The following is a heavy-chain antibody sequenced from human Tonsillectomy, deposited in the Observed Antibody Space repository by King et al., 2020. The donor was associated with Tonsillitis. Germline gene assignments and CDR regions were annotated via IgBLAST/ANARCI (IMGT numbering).Heavy chain of an antibody. CDR3: ATGQESSGYYTRYSPLMDV. D-gene: IGHD3-22*01. CDR1: GYTLTELS. CDR2: FDPEDGET. J-gene: IGHJ6*02. Sequence: QLVQSGAEVKKPGASVKVSCKVSGYTLTELSMHWVRQAPGKGLEWMGGFDPEDGETIYAQKFQGRVTMTEDTSTDTAYMELSSLRSEDTAVYYCATGQESSGYYTRYSPLMDVWGQGTNVTVSS. V-gene: IGHV1-24*01.